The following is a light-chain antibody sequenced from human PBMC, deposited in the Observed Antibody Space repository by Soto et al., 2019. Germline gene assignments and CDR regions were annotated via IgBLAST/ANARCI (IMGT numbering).Light chain of an antibody. Sequence: SALTQPASVSGSPGPSITISCTGNHNDIGTYDYVSWYQQHPGRAPRLLIYGVTTRPSGISDRFSASKSGLTASLTISGLQPEDEADYYCSSFTSDSIYVYGPGTKVTVL. CDR1: HNDIGTYDY. V-gene: IGLV2-14*03. J-gene: IGLJ1*01. CDR3: SSFTSDSIYV. CDR2: GVT.